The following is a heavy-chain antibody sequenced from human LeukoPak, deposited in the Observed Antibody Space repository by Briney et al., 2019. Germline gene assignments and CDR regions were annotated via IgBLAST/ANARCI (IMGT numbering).Heavy chain of an antibody. CDR1: GFTFSDHY. V-gene: IGHV3-72*01. CDR3: TRGYSGKSVYAFDI. CDR2: SGNKDSRYTT. J-gene: IGHJ3*02. D-gene: IGHD1-26*01. Sequence: PGECLRLSCAASGFTFSDHYVDWVRQAPGKGLEWVGRSGNKDSRYTTEYAASVKGRFTISRDESKNSLYLQMNSLKTEDTAVYHCTRGYSGKSVYAFDIWGQGTMVTVSS.